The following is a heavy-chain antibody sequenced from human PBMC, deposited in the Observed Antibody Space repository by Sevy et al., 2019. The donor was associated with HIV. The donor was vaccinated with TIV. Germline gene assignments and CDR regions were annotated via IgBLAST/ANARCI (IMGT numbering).Heavy chain of an antibody. CDR2: INHSGSS. Sequence: SETLSLTCAVYGGSLSGYYWSWIRQPPGKGLEWIGEINHSGSSNYNPTLKSRVTISVDTSKNQFSLKLSSVTAADTAVYYCAIYYYYYGMDVWGQGTTVTVSS. V-gene: IGHV4-34*01. J-gene: IGHJ6*02. CDR3: AIYYYYYGMDV. CDR1: GGSLSGYY.